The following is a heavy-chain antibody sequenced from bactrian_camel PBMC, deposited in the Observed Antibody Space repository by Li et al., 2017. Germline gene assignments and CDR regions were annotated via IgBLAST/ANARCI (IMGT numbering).Heavy chain of an antibody. J-gene: IGHJ4*01. Sequence: HVQLVESGGGPVQAGESLRLSCKTSGYTGGRHCMAWFRQAPGKEREGVASIRTGYPYTSDYADSVKGRFTISQDKYQRQVYLQMNSLKPEDTAMYYCAADPGSGGSCSPSGVPGCLITMARGPRSPSP. CDR1: GYTGGRHC. V-gene: IGHV3S63*01. CDR2: IRTGYPYTS. D-gene: IGHD2*01.